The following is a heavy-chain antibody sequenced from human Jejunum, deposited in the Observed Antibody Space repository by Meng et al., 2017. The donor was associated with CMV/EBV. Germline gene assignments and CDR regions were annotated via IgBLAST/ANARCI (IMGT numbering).Heavy chain of an antibody. CDR1: SISSSSYY. J-gene: IGHJ4*02. D-gene: IGHD3-10*01. Sequence: SISSSSYYWGWIRQPPGKGLEWIGSIYYSGSTYYNPSLKSRVTISVDTSKNQFSLKLSSVTAADTAVYYCARDHSPFMVRGEFDYWGQGTLVTVSS. CDR2: IYYSGST. V-gene: IGHV4-39*07. CDR3: ARDHSPFMVRGEFDY.